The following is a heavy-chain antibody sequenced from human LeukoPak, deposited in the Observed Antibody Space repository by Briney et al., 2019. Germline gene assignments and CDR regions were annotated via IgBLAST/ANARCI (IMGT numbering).Heavy chain of an antibody. Sequence: PSQTLYLTCTVSGGSISSGGYYGSWIRQPPGECLEWIGYIYHSVSTYYNPSLKSRVTISVDRSKNQFSLKLSSVTATDTAVYYCARVFKKGSSSARDFDYWGQGTLVTVSS. CDR1: GGSISSGGYY. CDR2: IYHSVST. J-gene: IGHJ4*02. CDR3: ARVFKKGSSSARDFDY. D-gene: IGHD6-13*01. V-gene: IGHV4-30-2*01.